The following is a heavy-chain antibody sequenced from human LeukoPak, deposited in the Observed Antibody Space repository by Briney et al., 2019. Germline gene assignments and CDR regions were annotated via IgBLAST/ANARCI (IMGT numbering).Heavy chain of an antibody. Sequence: PSETLSLTCTVSGGSISSYYWSWLRKPPGKGLEWVGYIYYSGNTNYNPSLKSRVTISVDTSKNQFSLKLSSVTAADTAVYYCARGGVIWSFDYWGQGTLVTVSS. D-gene: IGHD3-16*02. CDR3: ARGGVIWSFDY. V-gene: IGHV4-59*01. J-gene: IGHJ4*02. CDR1: GGSISSYY. CDR2: IYYSGNT.